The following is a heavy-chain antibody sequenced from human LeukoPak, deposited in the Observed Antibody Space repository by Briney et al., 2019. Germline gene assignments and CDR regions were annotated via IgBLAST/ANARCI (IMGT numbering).Heavy chain of an antibody. CDR2: IHYSGST. CDR1: GGSISSGDYY. CDR3: ARAYYDSSGYYELDY. V-gene: IGHV4-30-4*01. Sequence: SGTLSLTCTVSGGSISSGDYYWSWIRQPPGKGLEWIGYIHYSGSTYYNPSLKSRVTISVDTSKNQFSLKLSSVTAADTAVYYCARAYYDSSGYYELDYWGQGTLVTVSS. D-gene: IGHD3-22*01. J-gene: IGHJ4*02.